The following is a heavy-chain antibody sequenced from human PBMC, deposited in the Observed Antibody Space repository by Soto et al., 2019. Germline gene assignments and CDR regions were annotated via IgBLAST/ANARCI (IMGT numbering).Heavy chain of an antibody. CDR1: GSTVSSNY. CDR2: IYSDGST. J-gene: IGHJ4*02. CDR3: ANQRGGYDRDFDY. D-gene: IGHD5-12*01. V-gene: IGHV3-66*01. Sequence: EVQLVESGGGLVQPGGSLRLACAASGSTVSSNYMSWVRQAPGTGLEWVSVIYSDGSTYYADSVRGRFTISSDNSKNTLYLQMNSLRAEDMAVYYCANQRGGYDRDFDYWGQGTLVTVSS.